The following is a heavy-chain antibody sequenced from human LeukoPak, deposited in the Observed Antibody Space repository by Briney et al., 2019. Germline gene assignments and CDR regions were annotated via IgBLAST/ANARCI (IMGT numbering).Heavy chain of an antibody. J-gene: IGHJ6*03. V-gene: IGHV3-53*01. CDR3: ARDSESWGWFGELSHYYYMDV. D-gene: IGHD3-10*01. CDR2: IYSGGST. CDR1: GFTVSSNY. Sequence: DPGGSLRLSCAASGFTVSSNYMTWVRQAPGKGLEWVSVIYSGGSTYYADSVKGRFTVSRDNSKNTLYLQMNSLRAEDTAVYYCARDSESWGWFGELSHYYYMDVWGKGTTVTVSS.